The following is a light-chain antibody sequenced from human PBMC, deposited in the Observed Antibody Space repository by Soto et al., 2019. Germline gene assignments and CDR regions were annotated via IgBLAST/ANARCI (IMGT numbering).Light chain of an antibody. J-gene: IGKJ4*01. CDR1: QTVRNNY. Sequence: EFVLTQSPGTLSFSPGERATLSCRASQTVRNNYLAWYQQKPGQAPRLLIYDASSRATGLPDRFSGGGSGTDFTLTISSLETEDFAVYYCQQFSSYPLTFGGGTKVDIK. CDR2: DAS. V-gene: IGKV3-20*01. CDR3: QQFSSYPLT.